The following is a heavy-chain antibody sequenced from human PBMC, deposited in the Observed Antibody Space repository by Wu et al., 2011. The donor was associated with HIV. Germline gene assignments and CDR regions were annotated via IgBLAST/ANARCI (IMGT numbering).Heavy chain of an antibody. D-gene: IGHD3-10*01. CDR1: GYTFTGYY. J-gene: IGHJ4*02. CDR3: ALRTRAGSGSDY. V-gene: IGHV1-2*02. Sequence: KVSCKASGYTFTGYYIHWVRQAPGQGLEWMGWINPDSGGTNYAQKFQGRVTMTRDTSITTAYMELSRLRSDDTAVYYCALRTRAGSGSDYWGQGTLVTVSS. CDR2: INPDSGGT.